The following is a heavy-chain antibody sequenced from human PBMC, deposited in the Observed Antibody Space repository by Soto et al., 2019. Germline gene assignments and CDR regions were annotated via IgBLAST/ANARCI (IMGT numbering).Heavy chain of an antibody. Sequence: PSETLSLTCTVSGGSISSCDYYWGWIRQPPGKGLEWIGYIYYSGSTYYNPSLKSRVTISVDTSKNQFSLKLSSVTAADTAVYYWATAADYDSSCYIDYRGKGPLVIVAS. V-gene: IGHV4-30-4*01. CDR1: GGSISSCDYY. CDR3: ATAADYDSSCYIDY. CDR2: IYYSGST. D-gene: IGHD3-22*01. J-gene: IGHJ4*02.